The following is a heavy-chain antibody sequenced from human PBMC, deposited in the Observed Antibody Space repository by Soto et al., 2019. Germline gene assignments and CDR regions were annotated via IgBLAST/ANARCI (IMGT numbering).Heavy chain of an antibody. CDR2: IYHSGST. CDR3: ARYSGYDWGSLDY. V-gene: IGHV4-30-2*01. Sequence: SETLSLTCAVSGGSISSGGYSWSWIRQPPGKGLEWIGYIYHSGSTYYNPSLKSRVTISVDRSKNQFSLKLSSVTAADTAVYYCARYSGYDWGSLDYWGQGTLVTVSS. J-gene: IGHJ4*02. D-gene: IGHD5-12*01. CDR1: GGSISSGGYS.